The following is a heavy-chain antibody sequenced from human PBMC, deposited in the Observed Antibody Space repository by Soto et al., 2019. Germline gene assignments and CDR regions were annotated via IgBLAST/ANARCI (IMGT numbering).Heavy chain of an antibody. Sequence: SETLSLTCIVSGGSISSGGYYWSWIRQHPGKGLEWIGYIYYSGSTYYNPSLKSRVTISVDTSKNQFSLKLSSVTAADTAVYYCAREAWFGELFPKTWFDPWGQGTLVTVSS. D-gene: IGHD3-10*01. CDR2: IYYSGST. CDR3: AREAWFGELFPKTWFDP. V-gene: IGHV4-31*03. CDR1: GGSISSGGYY. J-gene: IGHJ5*02.